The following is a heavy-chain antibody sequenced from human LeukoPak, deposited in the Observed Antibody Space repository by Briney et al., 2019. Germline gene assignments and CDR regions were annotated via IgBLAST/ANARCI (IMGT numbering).Heavy chain of an antibody. Sequence: ASVKVSCKASGYTFTSYYMHWVRQAPGQGLEWMGIINPSGGSTSHAQKFQGRVTMTRDTSTSTVYMELSSLRSEDTAVYYCARDRLPGRWLQHFPQYWGQGTLVTVSS. J-gene: IGHJ4*02. CDR1: GYTFTSYY. CDR3: ARDRLPGRWLQHFPQY. CDR2: INPSGGST. D-gene: IGHD5-24*01. V-gene: IGHV1-46*01.